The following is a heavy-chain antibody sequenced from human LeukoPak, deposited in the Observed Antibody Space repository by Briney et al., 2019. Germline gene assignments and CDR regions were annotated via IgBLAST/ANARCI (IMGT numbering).Heavy chain of an antibody. CDR1: GGSITSGDYS. CDR2: IYYSGST. J-gene: IGHJ5*02. V-gene: IGHV4-30-4*01. Sequence: SETLSLTGTVSGGSITSGDYSWSGLRQPPGKGLEWIAYIYYSGSTYYNPSLKSRVTISVDTSKHQFSLKLRSVTAADTAVYYCARERRITIFGVVSYWFDRWGQGTLVTVSS. CDR3: ARERRITIFGVVSYWFDR. D-gene: IGHD3-3*01.